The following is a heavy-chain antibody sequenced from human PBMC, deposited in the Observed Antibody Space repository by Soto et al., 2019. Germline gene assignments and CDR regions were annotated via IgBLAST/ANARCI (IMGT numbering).Heavy chain of an antibody. J-gene: IGHJ6*02. CDR2: IYSGGST. CDR1: GLTVSSNY. CDR3: ARGGSEYYYYGMDV. D-gene: IGHD3-10*01. Sequence: GGSLRLSCAASGLTVSSNYMSWVRQAPGKGLEWVSVIYSGGSTYYADAVKGRFTISRDNSKNTLYLQMNSLRAEDTAVYYCARGGSEYYYYGMDVWGQGTTVTVSS. V-gene: IGHV3-53*01.